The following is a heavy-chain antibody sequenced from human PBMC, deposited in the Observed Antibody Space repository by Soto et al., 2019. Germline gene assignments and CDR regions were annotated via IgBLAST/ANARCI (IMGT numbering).Heavy chain of an antibody. Sequence: SQTLSLTCAISGDSVSSNSAAWNWIRQSPSRGLEWLGRTYYRSKWYNDYAVSVKSRITINPDTSKNQFSLQLNSVTPEDTAVYYCARAVYSSSSWVHGSFNLDYWGQGTLVTVSS. J-gene: IGHJ4*02. V-gene: IGHV6-1*01. CDR1: GDSVSSNSAA. CDR3: ARAVYSSSSWVHGSFNLDY. D-gene: IGHD6-6*01. CDR2: TYYRSKWYN.